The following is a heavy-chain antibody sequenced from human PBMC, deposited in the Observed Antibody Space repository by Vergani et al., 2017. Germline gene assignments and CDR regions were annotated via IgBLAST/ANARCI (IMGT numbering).Heavy chain of an antibody. CDR2: ISGSGGST. Sequence: EVQLVESGGGLVQPGGSLRLSCAASGFTFSSYAMSWVRQAPGKGLEWVSAISGSGGSTYYADSVKGRFTISRDNSKNTLYLQMNSLRAEDTAVYYCAKSVTYYDFWSGYPPYYFDYWDQGTLVTVSS. V-gene: IGHV3-23*04. J-gene: IGHJ4*02. CDR3: AKSVTYYDFWSGYPPYYFDY. D-gene: IGHD3-3*01. CDR1: GFTFSSYA.